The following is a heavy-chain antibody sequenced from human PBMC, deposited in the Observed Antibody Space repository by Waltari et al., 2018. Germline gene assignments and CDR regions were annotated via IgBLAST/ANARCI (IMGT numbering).Heavy chain of an antibody. V-gene: IGHV3-30*03. D-gene: IGHD1-1*01. CDR3: ARGPVDGTKRGAFDI. J-gene: IGHJ3*02. Sequence: QVQLVESGGTVVRPGKSLRLSCVGSGFIFGSNGMHWVRQAPGKGLGWGAGVSDDGSETYYGDSVKGRFTISRDNSNNTLHLQMTSLRDEDTAIFYCARGPVDGTKRGAFDIWGQGTMVTVSS. CDR1: GFIFGSNG. CDR2: VSDDGSET.